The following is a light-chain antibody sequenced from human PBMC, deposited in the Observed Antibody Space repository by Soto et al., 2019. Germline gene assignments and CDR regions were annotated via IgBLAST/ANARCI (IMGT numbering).Light chain of an antibody. CDR1: SSNIGSNY. V-gene: IGLV1-47*01. CDR3: AALDASLSSVV. J-gene: IGLJ2*01. Sequence: QSVLTQPPSASGTPGQRVTISCSGSSSNIGSNYVFWYQHLPGTAPTLLIYRNNQRPSGVPDRFSGSKSGTSASLAISGLRSEDETDYYCAALDASLSSVVFGGGTKLTVL. CDR2: RNN.